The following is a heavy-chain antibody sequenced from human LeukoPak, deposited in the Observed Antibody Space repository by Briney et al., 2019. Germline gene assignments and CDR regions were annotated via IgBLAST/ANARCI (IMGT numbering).Heavy chain of an antibody. CDR2: INPRGGST. V-gene: IGHV1-46*01. Sequence: GSVKISCKASGYTFTSYYMHWVRHAPGERLVWMGIINPRGGSTSYAQKFQGRVTMTRDMSTSTVYMELSSLRSEDTAVYYCARDRRYCSSTSCYVSAFDIWGQGTMVTVSS. CDR1: GYTFTSYY. J-gene: IGHJ3*02. CDR3: ARDRRYCSSTSCYVSAFDI. D-gene: IGHD2-2*01.